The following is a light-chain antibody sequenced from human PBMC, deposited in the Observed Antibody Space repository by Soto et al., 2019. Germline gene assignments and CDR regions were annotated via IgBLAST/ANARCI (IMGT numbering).Light chain of an antibody. CDR3: HQRSNWPLT. CDR1: QSVSSY. V-gene: IGKV3-11*01. CDR2: DVS. J-gene: IGKJ4*01. Sequence: EVVLTQSPDTLSLSPGGSATLSCRASQSVSSYLAWYQQRPGQALRLLIYDVSKRANGIPARFSGSGSRTDFTLTITSLEPEDFAIYFCHQRSNWPLTFGGGTKLEIK.